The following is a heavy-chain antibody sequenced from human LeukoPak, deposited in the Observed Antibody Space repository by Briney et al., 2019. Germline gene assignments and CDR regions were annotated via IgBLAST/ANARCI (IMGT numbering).Heavy chain of an antibody. CDR3: ARGWSIGYPLTKMPGFDP. J-gene: IGHJ5*02. V-gene: IGHV3-33*01. CDR1: GFTFTSYG. D-gene: IGHD6-13*01. CDR2: VWFDGTKK. Sequence: GGSLRLSCAASGFTFTSYGMHWVRQAPGKGLEWVAVVWFDGTKKYYADSVKGRFTISRDNSKNTLYLEMSSLRAEDTAVYYCARGWSIGYPLTKMPGFDPWGQGTLVTVSS.